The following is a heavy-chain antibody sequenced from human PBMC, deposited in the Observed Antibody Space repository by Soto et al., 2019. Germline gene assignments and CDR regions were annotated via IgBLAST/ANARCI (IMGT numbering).Heavy chain of an antibody. CDR2: FRSGGDDDTT. CDR1: GFTFSSYS. V-gene: IGHV3-23*01. Sequence: PGGSLRLSCAASGFTFSSYSMSWGRQAPGKGLEWVSGFRSGGDDDTTYYADSVRGRFTISRDNSKNTLFLQMNSLRAEDTAIYYCAKKVNSGSGSQFFDYWGQGTLVTGS. J-gene: IGHJ4*02. D-gene: IGHD3-10*01. CDR3: AKKVNSGSGSQFFDY.